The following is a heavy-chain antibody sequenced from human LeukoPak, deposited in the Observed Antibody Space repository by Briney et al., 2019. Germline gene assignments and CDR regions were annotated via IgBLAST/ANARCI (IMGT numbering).Heavy chain of an antibody. CDR1: GYTFTSYY. CDR3: SRGRAAVTTPPFNY. D-gene: IGHD4-17*01. V-gene: IGHV1-46*01. CDR2: INPSGGST. J-gene: IGHJ4*02. Sequence: GASVKVSCKASGYTFTSYYIHWVRQAPGQGLEWMGIINPSGGSTTYAQKFQGRVTMTRDTSTSTVYMELSSLRSDDTAVYYCSRGRAAVTTPPFNYWGQGTLVTVSS.